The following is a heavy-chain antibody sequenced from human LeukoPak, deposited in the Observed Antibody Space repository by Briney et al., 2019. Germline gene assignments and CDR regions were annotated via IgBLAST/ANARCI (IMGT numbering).Heavy chain of an antibody. D-gene: IGHD2-2*01. Sequence: ASVKVSCKASGYTFTSYDINWVRQATGQGLEWMGWMNPNSGNTGYAQKFQGRVTMTRNISISTAYMELSRLRSDDTAVYYCARDYCSSTSCLFDYWGQGTLVTVSS. CDR2: MNPNSGNT. V-gene: IGHV1-8*01. CDR1: GYTFTSYD. J-gene: IGHJ4*02. CDR3: ARDYCSSTSCLFDY.